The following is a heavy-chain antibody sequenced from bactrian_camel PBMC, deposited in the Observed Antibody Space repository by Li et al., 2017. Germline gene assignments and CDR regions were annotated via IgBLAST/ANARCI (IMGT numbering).Heavy chain of an antibody. J-gene: IGHJ4*01. CDR3: ASLNSSFGGRFAWCSDC. D-gene: IGHD1*01. V-gene: IGHV3S40*01. Sequence: DVQLVESGGGLVQPGGSLRLSCAGTGFTFSQYDMSWVRQVPGKGLEWVSAINARGSITFYSDSVKGRFTISQDVTKNTLYLEMKGLKTEDTGMYFCASLNSSFGGRFAWCSDCRGQGTQVT. CDR2: INARGSIT. CDR1: GFTFSQYD.